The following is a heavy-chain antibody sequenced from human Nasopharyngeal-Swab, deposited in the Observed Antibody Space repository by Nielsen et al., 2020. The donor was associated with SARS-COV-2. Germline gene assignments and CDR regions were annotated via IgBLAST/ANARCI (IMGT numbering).Heavy chain of an antibody. V-gene: IGHV4-59*01. CDR1: GGSISSYY. CDR3: ARVRRPRYCSSTSCYGYNWFDP. Sequence: GSLRLSCTVSGGSISSYYWSWIRQPPGKGLEWIGYIYYSGSTNYNPSLKSRVTISVDTSKNQFSLKLSAVTAADTAVYYCARVRRPRYCSSTSCYGYNWFDPWGQGTLVTVSS. D-gene: IGHD2-2*01. J-gene: IGHJ5*02. CDR2: IYYSGST.